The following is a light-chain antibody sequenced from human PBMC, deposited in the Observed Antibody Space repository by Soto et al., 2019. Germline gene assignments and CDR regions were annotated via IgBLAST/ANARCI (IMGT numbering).Light chain of an antibody. CDR2: AAS. J-gene: IGKJ2*01. V-gene: IGKV1-39*01. Sequence: DIQMTQSPSSLSASVGDRVTITCRAGQTISTYLNWYQQEPGKAPKLLIYAASSLQSGVPSRFSGSGSGTEFTLTISSLQPEDFAAYYCQQSHGIPYTFGQGTKLEIK. CDR1: QTISTY. CDR3: QQSHGIPYT.